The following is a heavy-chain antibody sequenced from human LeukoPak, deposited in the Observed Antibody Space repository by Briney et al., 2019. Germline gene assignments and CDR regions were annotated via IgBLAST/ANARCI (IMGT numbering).Heavy chain of an antibody. Sequence: GGSLRLSCAASGFTFDDYAMHWVRQVPGKGLEWVSGINWNSGGIGYADSVKGRFTISRDNAKNTLYLQMNSLRAEDTAVYYCARVPDYYDSSGYGLPWGQGTLVTVSS. CDR3: ARVPDYYDSSGYGLP. J-gene: IGHJ5*02. CDR2: INWNSGGI. V-gene: IGHV3-9*01. D-gene: IGHD3-22*01. CDR1: GFTFDDYA.